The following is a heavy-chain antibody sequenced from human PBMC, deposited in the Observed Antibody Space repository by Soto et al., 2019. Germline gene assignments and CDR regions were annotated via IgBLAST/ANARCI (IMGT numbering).Heavy chain of an antibody. CDR1: GGSISTYY. J-gene: IGHJ5*02. CDR2: ILYSGST. Sequence: PSETLSLTCTVSGGSISTYYWIWIRQAPGKGLEWIGYILYSGSTNYNPSLSSRVTMSLDTSKNQFSLKLSSVTTADMAVYYCARGGGTGNWFDPWSQGSLVTVSS. CDR3: ARGGGTGNWFDP. D-gene: IGHD7-27*01. V-gene: IGHV4-59*01.